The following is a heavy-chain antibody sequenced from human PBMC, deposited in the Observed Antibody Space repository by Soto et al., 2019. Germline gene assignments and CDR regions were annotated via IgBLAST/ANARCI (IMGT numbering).Heavy chain of an antibody. D-gene: IGHD3-22*01. J-gene: IGHJ4*02. V-gene: IGHV3-23*01. CDR1: GFTVGSNY. CDR2: ISGSGGST. Sequence: PGGSLRLSCAASGFTVGSNYMSWVRQAPGKGLEWVSAISGSGGSTYYADSVKGRFTISRDNSKNTLYLQMNSLRAEDTAVYYCAKKRSGYYDSSGPFDYWGQGTLVTVS. CDR3: AKKRSGYYDSSGPFDY.